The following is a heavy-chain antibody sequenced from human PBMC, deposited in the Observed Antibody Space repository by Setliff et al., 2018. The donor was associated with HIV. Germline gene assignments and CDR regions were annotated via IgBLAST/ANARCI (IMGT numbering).Heavy chain of an antibody. V-gene: IGHV4-59*11. J-gene: IGHJ5*02. CDR3: ARLREGGTSLIDL. CDR2: ISYLGGT. D-gene: IGHD3-16*01. CDR1: GGSINNPH. Sequence: SLTCAVSGGSINNPHWSWIRQPPGKGLEWLGYISYLGGTNYNPSLKSRVSISLDASKSEFSLKVISVTAADTAFYYCARLREGGTSLIDLWGQGTLVTVSS.